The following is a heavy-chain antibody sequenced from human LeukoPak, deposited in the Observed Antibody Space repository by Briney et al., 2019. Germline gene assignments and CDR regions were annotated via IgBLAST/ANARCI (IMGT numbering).Heavy chain of an antibody. CDR2: IYHSGIT. J-gene: IGHJ4*02. CDR1: GGSLSGYY. Sequence: SETLSLTCAVYGGSLSGYYWSWIRQPPGKGLEWIGEIYHSGITNYNSSLKSRATISVDTSKNQFSLKLTSVTAADSAVYYCARGGGYCSSTSCYFDYWGQGSLVTVSS. CDR3: ARGGGYCSSTSCYFDY. V-gene: IGHV4-34*01. D-gene: IGHD2-2*01.